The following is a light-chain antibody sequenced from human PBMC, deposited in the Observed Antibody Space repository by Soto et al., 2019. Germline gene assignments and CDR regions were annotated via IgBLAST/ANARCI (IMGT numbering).Light chain of an antibody. Sequence: IVITQSPATLSVSPGERATLSCRSSQTISSNLAWYQQRPGQPPRLLIHGASIRATGIPARFSGSGSGTDFTLTISSLEPEDFAVYYCQQRNIGPPVTFGQGTRLEIK. J-gene: IGKJ5*01. V-gene: IGKV3-11*01. CDR2: GAS. CDR3: QQRNIGPPVT. CDR1: QTISSN.